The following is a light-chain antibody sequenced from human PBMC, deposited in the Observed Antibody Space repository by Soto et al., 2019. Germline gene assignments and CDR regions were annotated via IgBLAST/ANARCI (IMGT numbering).Light chain of an antibody. V-gene: IGKV1-5*01. J-gene: IGKJ1*01. CDR3: QQFIDGWT. CDR1: HSINNR. CDR2: DGA. Sequence: IQMTQSPSTLSASIGDRVTITCRASHSINNRLPWYQQMPGKAPNLGIYDGASVESGGPSRFRCSGSETEFTLTISGLQSADFATYYCQQFIDGWTFGQGTKVDIK.